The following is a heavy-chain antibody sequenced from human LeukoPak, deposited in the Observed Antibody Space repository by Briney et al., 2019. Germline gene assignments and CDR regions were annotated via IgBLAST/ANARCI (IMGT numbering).Heavy chain of an antibody. CDR3: AGGPGSGWYSG. V-gene: IGHV4-59*01. CDR1: GGSISSYY. J-gene: IGHJ4*02. CDR2: IYDSGST. Sequence: SETLSLTCTVSGGSISSYYWSWIRQPPGKGLEWIGYIYDSGSTNYNPSLKSRVTISVDTSKNQFSLKVSSVTAADTAVYYCAGGPGSGWYSGWGQGTLVTVSS. D-gene: IGHD6-19*01.